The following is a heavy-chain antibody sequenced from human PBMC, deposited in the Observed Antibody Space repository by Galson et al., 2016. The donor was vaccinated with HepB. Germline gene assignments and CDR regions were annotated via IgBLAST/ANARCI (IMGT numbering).Heavy chain of an antibody. D-gene: IGHD5-12*01. CDR1: GGSISGFY. Sequence: SETLSLTCTVSGGSISGFYWSWIRQPPGRGLEWIGNIYYNETTYYNPSLRSRVSISVDTSKSQLSLKLNSVTAADTAVYYCARLGYSAYVLDSWGQGTRVSVSS. J-gene: IGHJ4*02. V-gene: IGHV4-59*04. CDR2: IYYNETT. CDR3: ARLGYSAYVLDS.